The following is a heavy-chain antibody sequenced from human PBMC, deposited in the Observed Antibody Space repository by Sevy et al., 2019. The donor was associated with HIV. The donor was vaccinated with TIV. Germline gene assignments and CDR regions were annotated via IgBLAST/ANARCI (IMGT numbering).Heavy chain of an antibody. CDR3: ARDRAYSTLDY. CDR2: INEDGSRL. D-gene: IGHD5-18*01. V-gene: IGHV3-7*01. J-gene: IGHJ4*02. CDR1: RFTFSDSW. Sequence: PGGSLRLSCVASRFTFSDSWMTWVRQAPGKGLERIAFINEDGSRLGYVDSVRGRFTISRENTKNSLYLQMNSLRAEDTAVYFCARDRAYSTLDYWGQGTLVTVSS.